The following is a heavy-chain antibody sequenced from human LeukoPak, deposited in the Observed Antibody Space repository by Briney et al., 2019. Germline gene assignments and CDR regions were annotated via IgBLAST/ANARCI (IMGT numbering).Heavy chain of an antibody. Sequence: GGSLRLSCAASGFTFSSYSMNWVRQAPGKGLEWVSSISSSSSYIYYADLVKGRFTISRDNAKNSLYLQMNSLRAEDTAVYYCASSSGWYYYMDVWGKGTTVTISS. D-gene: IGHD6-19*01. J-gene: IGHJ6*03. V-gene: IGHV3-21*01. CDR2: ISSSSSYI. CDR3: ASSSGWYYYMDV. CDR1: GFTFSSYS.